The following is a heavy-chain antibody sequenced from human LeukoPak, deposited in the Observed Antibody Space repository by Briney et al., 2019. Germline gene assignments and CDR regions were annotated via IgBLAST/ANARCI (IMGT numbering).Heavy chain of an antibody. V-gene: IGHV4-59*06. D-gene: IGHD2-21*01. CDR3: ARIVPYYFDY. CDR2: IYYSGST. J-gene: IGHJ4*02. Sequence: PSETLSLTCTVSSDSISSYYWSWIRQPPGKGLEWIGYIYYSGSTYYSPSLKSRVTISVDTSKNQFSLKLSSVTAADTAVYYCARIVPYYFDYWGQGTLVTVSS. CDR1: SDSISSYY.